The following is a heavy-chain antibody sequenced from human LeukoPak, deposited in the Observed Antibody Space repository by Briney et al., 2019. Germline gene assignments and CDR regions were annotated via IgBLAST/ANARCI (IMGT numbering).Heavy chain of an antibody. CDR1: GYSFNVYW. CDR3: ARWGDCSNGVCYTYQYYYYGVDV. Sequence: GESLKISGQGSGYSFNVYWIGWVRQMPGKGLEWMGTIYPGDSDTSDTRYSPSFQGQVTISVDKSISTAYLQWSSLKASDTVMYYCARWGDCSNGVCYTYQYYYYGVDVWGQGTTVTVSS. CDR2: IYPGDSDTSDT. V-gene: IGHV5-51*01. J-gene: IGHJ6*02. D-gene: IGHD2-8*01.